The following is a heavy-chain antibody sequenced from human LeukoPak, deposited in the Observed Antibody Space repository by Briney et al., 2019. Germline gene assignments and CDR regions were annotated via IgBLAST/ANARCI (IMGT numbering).Heavy chain of an antibody. J-gene: IGHJ5*02. CDR1: GFTFGDYA. CDR2: IRSKAYGGTT. CDR3: TRDGSSWYLPWFDP. D-gene: IGHD6-13*01. V-gene: IGHV3-49*04. Sequence: GGSLGLSCTASGFTFGDYAMSWVRQAPGKGLEWVGFIRSKAYGGTTEYAASVKGRFTISRDDSKSIAYLQMNSPKTEDTAVYYCTRDGSSWYLPWFDPWGQGTLVTVSS.